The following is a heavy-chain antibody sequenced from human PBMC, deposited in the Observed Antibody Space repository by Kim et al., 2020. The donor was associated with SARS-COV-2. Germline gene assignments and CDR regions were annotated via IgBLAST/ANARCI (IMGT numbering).Heavy chain of an antibody. CDR3: AKYCIPPLEPPYDNYGPGDH. Sequence: GGSLRLSCAASGFTFDGYAMSWVRQAPGKGLEWVSSITGSGGTAFHAESVEGRFTISRDNFKNTLYLQMSGLRAEDTAVYFCAKYCIPPLEPPYDNYGPGDHWGQGTLVTVSS. D-gene: IGHD5-18*01. J-gene: IGHJ5*02. CDR2: ITGSGGTA. CDR1: GFTFDGYA. V-gene: IGHV3-23*01.